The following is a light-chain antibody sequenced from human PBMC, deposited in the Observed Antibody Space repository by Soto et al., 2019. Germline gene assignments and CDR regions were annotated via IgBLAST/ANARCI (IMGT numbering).Light chain of an antibody. Sequence: DIQMTQSPPTLSASVGDRVIITCRASQSISSWLAWYQQKPGKAPKLIIYRASTLESGVPSKFSGSGSGTEFTLTISSLQADDFATYYCQQYNSYPLTCGGGTKVEIK. J-gene: IGKJ4*01. CDR1: QSISSW. CDR2: RAS. V-gene: IGKV1-5*03. CDR3: QQYNSYPLT.